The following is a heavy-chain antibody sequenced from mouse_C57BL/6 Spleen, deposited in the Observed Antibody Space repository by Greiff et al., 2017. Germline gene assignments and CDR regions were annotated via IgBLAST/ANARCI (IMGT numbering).Heavy chain of an antibody. CDR3: ARQYYDGNSPHWYFDV. V-gene: IGHV5-17*01. D-gene: IGHD1-1*01. CDR1: GFTFSDYG. Sequence: EVKLVESGGGLVKPGGSLKLSCAASGFTFSDYGMHWVSQAPEKGLEWVAYISRGSSTSYYAYPVKGRFTISIDNSKNTLFLQMTSLRSEDTAMCYCARQYYDGNSPHWYFDVWGTGTTVTVSS. J-gene: IGHJ1*03. CDR2: ISRGSSTS.